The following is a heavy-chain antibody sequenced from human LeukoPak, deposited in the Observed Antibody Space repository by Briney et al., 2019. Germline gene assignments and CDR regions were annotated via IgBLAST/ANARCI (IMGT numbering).Heavy chain of an antibody. Sequence: SETLSLTCTVSGGSISSYYWSWIRQPPGKALEWIGYIYYSGSTYYNPSLKSRVTISIDTSKNQFSLRLSSVTAADTAVYYCARVRSWNDFDYWGQGTLVTVSS. CDR1: GGSISSYY. CDR3: ARVRSWNDFDY. J-gene: IGHJ4*02. D-gene: IGHD1-1*01. V-gene: IGHV4-59*01. CDR2: IYYSGST.